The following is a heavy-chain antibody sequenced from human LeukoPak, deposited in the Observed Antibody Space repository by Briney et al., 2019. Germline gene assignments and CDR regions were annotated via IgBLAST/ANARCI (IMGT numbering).Heavy chain of an antibody. CDR1: GFTFSSYW. V-gene: IGHV3-23*01. D-gene: IGHD3-10*01. CDR2: ISGSGDST. Sequence: GGSLRLSCAASGFTFSSYWMSWVRQAPGKGLEWVSAISGSGDSTYYAASVKGRFSISRDNSKNTLYLQMSSLRTEDTAVYYCAKPLWFGESNYYFDYWGLGILVTVSS. J-gene: IGHJ4*02. CDR3: AKPLWFGESNYYFDY.